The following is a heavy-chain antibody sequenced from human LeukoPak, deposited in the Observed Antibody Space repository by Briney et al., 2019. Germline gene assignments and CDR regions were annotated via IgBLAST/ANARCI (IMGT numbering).Heavy chain of an antibody. D-gene: IGHD2-21*02. CDR1: GFTFSSYA. Sequence: LPGGSLRLSCAAPGFTFSSYALNWVRRAPGKGLEWVSTISGSGGSAYYTDSVKGRFTISRDNTKNTLYLQMNSLRAEDTAVYYCASNLCGGNCYSGFDYWGQGTLVTVSS. J-gene: IGHJ4*02. CDR3: ASNLCGGNCYSGFDY. V-gene: IGHV3-23*01. CDR2: ISGSGGSA.